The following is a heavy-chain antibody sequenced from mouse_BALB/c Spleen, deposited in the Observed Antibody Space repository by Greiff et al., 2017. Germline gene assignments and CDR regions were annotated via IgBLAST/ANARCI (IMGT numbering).Heavy chain of an antibody. CDR3: ARVTTDWYFDV. CDR2: ISSGSSTI. D-gene: IGHD1-1*01. V-gene: IGHV5-17*02. CDR1: GFTFSSFG. J-gene: IGHJ1*01. Sequence: DVKFVESGGGLVQPGGSRKLSCAASGFTFSSFGMHWVRQAPEKGLEWVAYISSGSSTIYYADTVKGRFTISRDNPKNTLFLQMTSLRSEDTAMYYCARVTTDWYFDVWGAGTTVTVSS.